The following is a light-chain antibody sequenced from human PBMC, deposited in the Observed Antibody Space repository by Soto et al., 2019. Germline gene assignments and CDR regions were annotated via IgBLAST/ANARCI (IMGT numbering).Light chain of an antibody. Sequence: QSVLPQPPSVSEAPRQRVTISCSGSSSNIGNNAVNWYQQLPGKAPKLLIYYDDLLPSGVSDRFSGSKSGTSASLAISGLQSEDEADYYCAAWEDSLNGPVFGGGTKLTVL. V-gene: IGLV1-36*01. CDR2: YDD. CDR3: AAWEDSLNGPV. CDR1: SSNIGNNA. J-gene: IGLJ2*01.